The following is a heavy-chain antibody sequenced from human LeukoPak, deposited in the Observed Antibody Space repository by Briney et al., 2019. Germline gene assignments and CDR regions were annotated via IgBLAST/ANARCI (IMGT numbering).Heavy chain of an antibody. CDR1: GFTVSSNY. CDR2: ISESGGST. V-gene: IGHV3-23*01. Sequence: GGSLRLSCAASGFTVSSNYMSWVRQAPGKGLEWVSAISESGGSTYYADSVKGRFTISRDNSKNTLYLQMSSLRDDDTAVYFCARGEGDNWGQGTLVAVSS. J-gene: IGHJ4*02. D-gene: IGHD3-10*01. CDR3: ARGEGDN.